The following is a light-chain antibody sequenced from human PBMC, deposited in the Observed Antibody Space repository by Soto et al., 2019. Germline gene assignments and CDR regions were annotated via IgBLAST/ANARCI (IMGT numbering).Light chain of an antibody. CDR1: QSLLHINGYNY. CDR3: MQALQTPWT. CDR2: LGS. V-gene: IGKV2-28*01. J-gene: IGKJ1*01. Sequence: DIVMTQSPLSLPVTPGEPASISGSSSQSLLHINGYNYLDWYLQKPGQSPQLLIYLGSNRASGVPDRFSGSGSGTDFTLKISRVEAEDVGVYYCMQALQTPWTFGQGTKVEIK.